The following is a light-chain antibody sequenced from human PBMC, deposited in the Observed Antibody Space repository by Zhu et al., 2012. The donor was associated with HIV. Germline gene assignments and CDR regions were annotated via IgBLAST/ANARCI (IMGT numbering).Light chain of an antibody. CDR1: QSVSTTY. CDR2: ETA. J-gene: IGKJ1*01. Sequence: EIVLTQSPGTLSLSPGERATLSCRSSQSVSTTYLAWYQQKHGQPPRLPMYETATRAAGTPDRFSGSGFGTDFTLTISRLEPEDFAVYYCQQYSSSPSWTFGQGTKVEIK. V-gene: IGKV3-20*01. CDR3: QQYSSSPSWT.